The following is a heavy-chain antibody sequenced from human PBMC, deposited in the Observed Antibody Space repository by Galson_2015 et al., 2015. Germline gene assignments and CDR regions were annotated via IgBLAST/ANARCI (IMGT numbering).Heavy chain of an antibody. CDR2: ISWDSGSI. V-gene: IGHV3-9*01. D-gene: IGHD6-13*01. J-gene: IGHJ4*02. CDR1: GFTFDDYA. Sequence: SLRLSCAASGFTFDDYAMHWVRQAPGKGLEWVSGISWDSGSIGYADSVRGRFTISRDNAKNSLYLQMSRLRAEDTALYYCAKDYSSSWYHFDYWGQGTLVTVSS. CDR3: AKDYSSSWYHFDY.